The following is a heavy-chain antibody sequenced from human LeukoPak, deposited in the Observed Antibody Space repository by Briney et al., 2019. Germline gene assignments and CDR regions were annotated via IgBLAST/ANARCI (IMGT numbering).Heavy chain of an antibody. V-gene: IGHV3-30*03. D-gene: IGHD3-10*01. CDR2: ISFDGSNK. CDR1: GFTFSSYG. CDR3: ATRGGVGAFDI. J-gene: IGHJ3*02. Sequence: GGSLRLSCAASGFTFSSYGMHWVRQALGKGLEWVADISFDGSNKYYADFVKGRFTISRDNSKNTLYLQMSSLKIEDTALYYCATRGGVGAFDIWGQGTMVSVSS.